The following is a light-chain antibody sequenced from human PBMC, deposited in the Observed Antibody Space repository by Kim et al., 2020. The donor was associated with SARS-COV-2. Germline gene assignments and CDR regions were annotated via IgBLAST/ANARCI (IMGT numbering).Light chain of an antibody. CDR3: CSYAGGYTWL. CDR1: SNDVGGYNY. Sequence: GQSGTISCTGNSNDVGGYNYVSWYQHHPGKAPKLMICDVSKRPSGVPDRFSGSKSGNTASLTISGLQAEDEADYFCCSYAGGYTWLFGGGTKLTVL. CDR2: DVS. V-gene: IGLV2-11*01. J-gene: IGLJ3*02.